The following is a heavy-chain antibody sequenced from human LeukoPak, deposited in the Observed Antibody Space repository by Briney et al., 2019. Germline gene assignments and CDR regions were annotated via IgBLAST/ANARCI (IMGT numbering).Heavy chain of an antibody. J-gene: IGHJ4*02. V-gene: IGHV1-8*01. Sequence: ASVKVSCTASGYTFTSYDINWVRQATGQGLEWMGWMNPNSGNTGYAQKFQGRVTMTRNTSISTAYMELSSLRSEDTAVHYCARGEDTAMGTDYWGQGTLVTVSS. CDR2: MNPNSGNT. CDR1: GYTFTSYD. D-gene: IGHD5-18*01. CDR3: ARGEDTAMGTDY.